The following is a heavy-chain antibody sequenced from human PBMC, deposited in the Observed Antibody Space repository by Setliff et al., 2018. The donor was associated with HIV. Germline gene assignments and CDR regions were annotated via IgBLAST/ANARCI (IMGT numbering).Heavy chain of an antibody. CDR3: AMAVADKGVYYLDY. V-gene: IGHV4-31*03. D-gene: IGHD6-19*01. J-gene: IGHJ4*02. CDR1: GISISSGGYY. Sequence: SETLSLTCTVSGISISSGGYYWSWVRQLPGKGLEWIGYIYYSGSAYYNPSLQNRVTVSVDAPKNQFSLKLSSLTAADTAMYCCAMAVADKGVYYLDYWGRGTLVTSPQ. CDR2: IYYSGSA.